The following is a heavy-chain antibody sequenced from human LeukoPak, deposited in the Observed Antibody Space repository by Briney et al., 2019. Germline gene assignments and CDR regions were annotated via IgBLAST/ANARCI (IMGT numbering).Heavy chain of an antibody. D-gene: IGHD6-13*01. CDR3: VRDGSSWSFDY. V-gene: IGHV3-74*01. Sequence: GGSLRLSCAASGFAFSSYWMFWVRQVPGKGLVWFSHINNAGSSTGYADSVKGRFTISRDNAKNTLYLQMNSLRAEDTAVYYCVRDGSSWSFDYWGQGTLVTVSS. CDR1: GFAFSSYW. J-gene: IGHJ4*02. CDR2: INNAGSST.